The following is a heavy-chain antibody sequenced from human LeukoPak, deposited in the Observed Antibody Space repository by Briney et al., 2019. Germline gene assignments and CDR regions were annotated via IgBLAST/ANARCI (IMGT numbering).Heavy chain of an antibody. J-gene: IGHJ3*02. CDR3: AGWGGDAFDI. Sequence: GGSLRLSCAASGFTFSSYAMHWVRQAPGKGLEWVAVISYDGSNKYYADSVKGRFTISRDNSKNTPYLQMNSLRAEDTAVYYCAGWGGDAFDIWGQGTMVTVSS. D-gene: IGHD1-26*01. CDR2: ISYDGSNK. CDR1: GFTFSSYA. V-gene: IGHV3-30*01.